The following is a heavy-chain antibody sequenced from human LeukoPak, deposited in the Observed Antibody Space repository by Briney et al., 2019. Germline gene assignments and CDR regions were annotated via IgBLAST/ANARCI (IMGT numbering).Heavy chain of an antibody. CDR1: GGSISSYY. V-gene: IGHV4-59*01. CDR3: ARGSETGITDY. J-gene: IGHJ4*02. Sequence: SETLSLTCTVSGGSISSYYWSWIRQPPGKGLEWIGYIYYSGSTNYNPSLKSRVTISVDTSKNQFSLKLSPVTAADTAVYYCARGSETGITDYWGQGTLVTVSS. CDR2: IYYSGST. D-gene: IGHD1-1*01.